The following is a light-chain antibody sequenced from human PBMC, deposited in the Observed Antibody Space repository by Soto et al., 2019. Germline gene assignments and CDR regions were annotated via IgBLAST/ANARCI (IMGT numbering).Light chain of an antibody. V-gene: IGLV2-11*01. J-gene: IGLJ3*02. CDR3: CSYAGAYTHWV. CDR1: SSDVGAYNY. Sequence: QSALTQPRSVSGSPGQSVTISCTGTSSDVGAYNYVSWYQSYPGKAPKLMIYDVSKRPSGVPYRFSGSKSGNTASLTISGLQAEDEADYYCCSYAGAYTHWVFGGGTKLTVL. CDR2: DVS.